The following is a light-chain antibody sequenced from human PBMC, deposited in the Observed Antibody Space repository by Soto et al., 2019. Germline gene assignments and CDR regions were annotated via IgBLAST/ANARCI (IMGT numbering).Light chain of an antibody. J-gene: IGKJ1*01. CDR1: QSVSSN. V-gene: IGKV3-15*01. Sequence: EIVMTQSPATLSVSPGERATLSCRASQSVSSNLAWYQQKPGQAPRLLIYGASTRATGIPARFSGSGSGTELTLTISRLEPEDFAVYYCHQYGSSPPTFGQGTKVDIK. CDR3: HQYGSSPPT. CDR2: GAS.